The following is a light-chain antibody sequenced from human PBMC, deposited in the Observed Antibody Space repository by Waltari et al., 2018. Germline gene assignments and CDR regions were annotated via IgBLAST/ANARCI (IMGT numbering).Light chain of an antibody. Sequence: IDMTQSPSSLSASVGDRITVTCRASQDIGNFLAWYQQTPGKRPKLLIYAASTLQAGVPSRFSGSGSETDFTLTVSNLQPEDVATYYCQKYNTYPYTFGPGTKVDI. CDR2: AAS. CDR3: QKYNTYPYT. V-gene: IGKV1-27*01. CDR1: QDIGNF. J-gene: IGKJ3*01.